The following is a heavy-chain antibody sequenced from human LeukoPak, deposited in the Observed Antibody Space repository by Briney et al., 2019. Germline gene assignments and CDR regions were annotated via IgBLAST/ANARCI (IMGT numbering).Heavy chain of an antibody. V-gene: IGHV4-59*08. Sequence: SETLSLTCTVSGGSISSYYWSWIRQPPGRGLEWIGYIYYSGSTNYNPSLKSRVTISVDTSKNQFSLKLSSATAADTAVYYCARSHDSRGRGYYYFDYWGQGTLVTVSS. CDR1: GGSISSYY. D-gene: IGHD3-22*01. CDR2: IYYSGST. J-gene: IGHJ4*02. CDR3: ARSHDSRGRGYYYFDY.